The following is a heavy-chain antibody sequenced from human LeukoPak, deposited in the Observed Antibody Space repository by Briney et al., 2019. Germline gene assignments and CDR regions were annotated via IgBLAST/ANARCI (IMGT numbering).Heavy chain of an antibody. D-gene: IGHD3-22*01. V-gene: IGHV3-21*01. CDR2: ISSSSSYI. CDR1: GFTFSSYS. Sequence: PGGSLRLSCAASGFTFSSYSMNRVRQAPGKGLEWVSSISSSSSYIYYADSVKGRFTISRDNAKNSLYLQMNSLRAEDTAVYYCARDLGQYYDTSDNWFDPWGQGTLVTVSS. J-gene: IGHJ5*02. CDR3: ARDLGQYYDTSDNWFDP.